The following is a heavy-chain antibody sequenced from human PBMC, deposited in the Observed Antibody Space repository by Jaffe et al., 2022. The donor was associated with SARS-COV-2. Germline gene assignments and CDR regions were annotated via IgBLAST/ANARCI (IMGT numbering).Heavy chain of an antibody. Sequence: EVQLMQSGAEVKKPGESLKISCKVSGDSFTDYWIGWVRQMPGKGLEWMGIIYPADSKTIYSPSFQGQVTISADKSISTAFLQWSSLKASDTAMYYCARRYPYSLDPNRVDPWGQGTLVTVSS. V-gene: IGHV5-51*01. D-gene: IGHD4-4*01. J-gene: IGHJ5*02. CDR3: ARRYPYSLDPNRVDP. CDR2: IYPADSKT. CDR1: GDSFTDYW.